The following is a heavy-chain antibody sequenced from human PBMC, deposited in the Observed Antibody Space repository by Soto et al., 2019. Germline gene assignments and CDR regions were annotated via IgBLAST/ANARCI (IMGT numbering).Heavy chain of an antibody. V-gene: IGHV3-11*06. J-gene: IGHJ4*02. D-gene: IGHD2-2*01. CDR3: ARYRPGCSSTSCTFDY. Sequence: GGSLRLSCAASGFTFSDYYMSWIRQAPGKGLEWVSYISSSSSYTNYADSVKGRFTISRDNAKNSLYLQMNSLRAEDTAVYYYARYRPGCSSTSCTFDYWGQGTLVTVSS. CDR2: ISSSSSYT. CDR1: GFTFSDYY.